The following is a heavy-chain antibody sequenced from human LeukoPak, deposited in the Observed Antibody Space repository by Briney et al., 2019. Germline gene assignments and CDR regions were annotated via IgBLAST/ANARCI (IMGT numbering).Heavy chain of an antibody. Sequence: ASVKVSCKASGGTFSSYAISWVRQAPGQGLEWMGGIIPIFGTANYAQKFQGRVTITADESTSTAYMELSSLRSEDTAVYYCARDYYDSSGYYYPDVFDIWGQGTMVTVSS. D-gene: IGHD3-22*01. CDR1: GGTFSSYA. CDR3: ARDYYDSSGYYYPDVFDI. V-gene: IGHV1-69*13. J-gene: IGHJ3*02. CDR2: IIPIFGTA.